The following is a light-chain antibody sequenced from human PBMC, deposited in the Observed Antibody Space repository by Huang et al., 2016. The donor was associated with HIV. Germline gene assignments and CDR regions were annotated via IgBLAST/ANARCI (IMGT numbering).Light chain of an antibody. J-gene: IGKJ5*01. CDR2: AAS. CDR1: QDIGNS. V-gene: IGKV1-9*01. CDR3: QQLKDYPVT. Sequence: IQLTQSPSSLSASVGDRIIITCRASQDIGNSLAWYQQRPGKAPKPLIYAASTLQGGVSPRFSGRVSGTYFTLTINDLQPEDFATYYCQQLKDYPVTFGQGTRLDIE.